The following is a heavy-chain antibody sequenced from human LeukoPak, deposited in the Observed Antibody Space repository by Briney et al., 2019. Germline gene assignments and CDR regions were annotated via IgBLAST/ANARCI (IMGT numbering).Heavy chain of an antibody. Sequence: GGSLRLSCAASGFAFSSYGMHWVRQAPGKGLEWVAVIWYDGSNKYYADSVKGRFTISRDNSKNTLYLQMNSLRAEDTAVYYCARDGLLGYFDYWGQGTLVTVSS. J-gene: IGHJ4*02. V-gene: IGHV3-33*01. CDR2: IWYDGSNK. CDR3: ARDGLLGYFDY. CDR1: GFAFSSYG.